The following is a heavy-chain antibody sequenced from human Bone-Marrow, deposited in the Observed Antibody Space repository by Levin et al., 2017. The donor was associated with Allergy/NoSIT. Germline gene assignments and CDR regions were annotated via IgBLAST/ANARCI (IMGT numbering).Heavy chain of an antibody. CDR2: IYYSGST. V-gene: IGHV4-59*01. D-gene: IGHD3-9*01. J-gene: IGHJ4*02. CDR1: GGSISNYY. CDR3: ARYGYDSLTGLWYFDY. Sequence: SQTLSLTCTVSGGSISNYYWSWIRQPPGKGLEYIGNIYYSGSTNYNHSLKSRVTISVDSSKNQFSLKVNSVTAADTAFYYCARYGYDSLTGLWYFDYWGQGTLVTVSS.